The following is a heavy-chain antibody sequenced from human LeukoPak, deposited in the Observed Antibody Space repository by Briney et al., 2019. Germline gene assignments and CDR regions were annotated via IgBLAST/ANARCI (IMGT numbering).Heavy chain of an antibody. CDR2: IYPGDSDT. Sequence: GESLKISCKGSGYSFTSYWIGWVRQMPGKGLEWMGIIYPGDSDTRYSPSFQGQVTISADKSISTAYLQWSSLKASDTAMYYCATCYGSGSYYTDDAFDIWGQGTMVTVSS. CDR1: GYSFTSYW. D-gene: IGHD3-10*01. CDR3: ATCYGSGSYYTDDAFDI. J-gene: IGHJ3*02. V-gene: IGHV5-51*01.